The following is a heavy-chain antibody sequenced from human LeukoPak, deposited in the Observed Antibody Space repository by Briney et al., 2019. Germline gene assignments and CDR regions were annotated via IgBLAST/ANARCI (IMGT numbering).Heavy chain of an antibody. CDR1: GFTFTNYG. J-gene: IGHJ4*02. CDR3: AKEGPADYYDSSGYYYVFDY. D-gene: IGHD3-22*01. CDR2: ITGSGGTT. V-gene: IGHV3-23*01. Sequence: GGSLRLSCAAPGFTFTNYGMSWVRQAPGKGLEWVSTITGSGGTTYYTDSVKGRFTISTDNFKNTLFLQMNSLRAEDTAVYFCAKEGPADYYDSSGYYYVFDYWGQGTLVTVSS.